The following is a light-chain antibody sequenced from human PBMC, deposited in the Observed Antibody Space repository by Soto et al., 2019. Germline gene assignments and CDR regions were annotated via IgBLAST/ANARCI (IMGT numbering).Light chain of an antibody. CDR3: QHRSNWWT. Sequence: EIVLTQSPATLSLSPGERATLSCRASQSISTYLAWYQQKAGQAPRLLIYDASNRATGIPARFSGSGSGTDFTLTISSLEPYDFAVYYCQHRSNWWTFGQGTKVEIK. J-gene: IGKJ1*01. CDR2: DAS. CDR1: QSISTY. V-gene: IGKV3-11*01.